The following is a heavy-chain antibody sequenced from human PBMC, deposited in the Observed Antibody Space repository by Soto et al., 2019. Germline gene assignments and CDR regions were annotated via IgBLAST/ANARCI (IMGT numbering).Heavy chain of an antibody. CDR2: IYYSGST. CDR1: GGSISSGDYY. Sequence: QVQLQESGPGLVKPSQTLSLTCTVSGGSISSGDYYWSWIRQPPGKGLEWIGYIYYSGSTYYNPSLKSRVTISVDTSKNQFSLKLSSVTAADTAVYYCPRAQYCSGGSCYAPRYYYYGMDVWGQGTTVTVSS. J-gene: IGHJ6*02. CDR3: PRAQYCSGGSCYAPRYYYYGMDV. V-gene: IGHV4-30-4*01. D-gene: IGHD2-15*01.